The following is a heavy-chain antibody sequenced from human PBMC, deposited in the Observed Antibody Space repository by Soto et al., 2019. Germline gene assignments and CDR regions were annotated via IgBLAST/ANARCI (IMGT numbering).Heavy chain of an antibody. J-gene: IGHJ5*02. CDR3: ARGQENHWFDP. CDR2: IYSGGNT. V-gene: IGHV3-66*01. Sequence: GGSLRLSCAASGFSVSSSYINWVRQAPGKGLEWVSVIYSGGNTYYADSVKGRFTISRDNSKNTVHLQMDGLRAEDTAVYYCARGQENHWFDPWGQGTLVTVSS. CDR1: GFSVSSSY.